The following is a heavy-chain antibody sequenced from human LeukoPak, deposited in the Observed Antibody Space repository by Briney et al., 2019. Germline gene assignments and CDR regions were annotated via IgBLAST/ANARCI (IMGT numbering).Heavy chain of an antibody. Sequence: GGSLRLSCAASGFTFSGFWMHWVRQAPGKGLVWVSCISFDGSDATYADSVKGRFTISRDNAKNTLHLQMDSLRAEDTAVYYCASRGDCQSLDCSLDIWGQGTMVTVSS. J-gene: IGHJ3*02. D-gene: IGHD2-21*02. CDR2: ISFDGSDA. CDR3: ASRGDCQSLDCSLDI. CDR1: GFTFSGFW. V-gene: IGHV3-74*01.